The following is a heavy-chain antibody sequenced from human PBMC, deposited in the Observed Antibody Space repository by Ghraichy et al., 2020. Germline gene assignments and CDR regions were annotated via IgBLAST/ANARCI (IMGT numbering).Heavy chain of an antibody. Sequence: GGSLRLSCAASGFTFSSYAMSWVRQAPGKGLEWVSAISGSGGSTYYADSVKGRFTISRDNSKNTLYLQMNSLRAEDTAVYYCAKTADRYGGNAYYFDYWGQGTLVTVSS. CDR1: GFTFSSYA. V-gene: IGHV3-23*01. D-gene: IGHD4-23*01. CDR2: ISGSGGST. J-gene: IGHJ4*02. CDR3: AKTADRYGGNAYYFDY.